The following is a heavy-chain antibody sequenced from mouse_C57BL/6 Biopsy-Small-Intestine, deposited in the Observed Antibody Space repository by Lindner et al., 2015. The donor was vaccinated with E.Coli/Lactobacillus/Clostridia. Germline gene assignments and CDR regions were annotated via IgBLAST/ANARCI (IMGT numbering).Heavy chain of an antibody. CDR2: IYPRSGNT. CDR1: GYTFTSYG. CDR3: ARDISNYVRDYAMDY. V-gene: IGHV1-81*01. Sequence: VQLQESGAELARPGASVKLSCKASGYTFTSYGISWVKQRTGQGLEWIGEIYPRSGNTYYNEKFKGKATLTADKSSSTAYMELRSLTSEDSAVYFCARDISNYVRDYAMDYWGQGTSVTVSS. J-gene: IGHJ4*01. D-gene: IGHD2-5*01.